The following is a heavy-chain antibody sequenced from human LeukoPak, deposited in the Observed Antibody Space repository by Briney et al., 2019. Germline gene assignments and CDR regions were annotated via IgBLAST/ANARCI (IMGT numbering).Heavy chain of an antibody. D-gene: IGHD4-17*01. J-gene: IGHJ3*01. V-gene: IGHV3-23*01. CDR1: GFIFSNFA. CDR2: ITAAGAA. Sequence: GGSLRLSCAASGFIFSNFALMWIRESLGQRLEWVSCITAAGAAIDAGSLKIRFTISRDNAKITLYRQISSLTAEYSSQYFCASDPNGDYIGAFEVLGQGTVVTVSS. CDR3: ASDPNGDYIGAFEV.